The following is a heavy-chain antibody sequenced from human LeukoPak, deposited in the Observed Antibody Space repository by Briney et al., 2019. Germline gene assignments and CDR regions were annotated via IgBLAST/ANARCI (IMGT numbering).Heavy chain of an antibody. CDR2: INPNSGGT. Sequence: ASVKVSCKASGYTFTGYYMHWVRQAPGQGLEWMGWINPNSGGTNYAQKVQGRVTMTRDTSISTAYMELSRLRSDDTAVYYCARPITMVRGVIIVSDAFDIWGQGTMVTVSS. V-gene: IGHV1-2*02. J-gene: IGHJ3*02. D-gene: IGHD3-10*01. CDR1: GYTFTGYY. CDR3: ARPITMVRGVIIVSDAFDI.